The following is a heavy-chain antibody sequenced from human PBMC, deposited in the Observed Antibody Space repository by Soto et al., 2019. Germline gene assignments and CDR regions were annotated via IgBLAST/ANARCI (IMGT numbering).Heavy chain of an antibody. J-gene: IGHJ4*02. V-gene: IGHV3-23*01. D-gene: IGHD3-16*01. CDR3: VKVSRDYIWGSHNDF. CDR2: ISASGDVT. Sequence: EVQLLESGGGLVQPGGSLRLSCAASGFTFSSYAMSWVRQVPGKGLEWVSTISASGDVTYYADSVKGRFTISRDNSKNTLYLQMNSLRAEETAVYYCVKVSRDYIWGSHNDFWGQGTLVTVTS. CDR1: GFTFSSYA.